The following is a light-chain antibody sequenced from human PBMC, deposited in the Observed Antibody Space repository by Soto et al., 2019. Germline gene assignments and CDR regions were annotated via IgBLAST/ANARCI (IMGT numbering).Light chain of an antibody. CDR2: EVS. CDR1: SSDVGGYNY. J-gene: IGLJ1*01. Sequence: QSALTQPASVSGSPGQSITISCTGTSSDVGGYNYVSWYQQHPGKAPKLLIYEVSNRPSGVSNRFSGSKSGNTASLTISVRQAEDDADYYWSSYTSSSPFVFGTGTKVTVL. CDR3: SSYTSSSPFV. V-gene: IGLV2-14*01.